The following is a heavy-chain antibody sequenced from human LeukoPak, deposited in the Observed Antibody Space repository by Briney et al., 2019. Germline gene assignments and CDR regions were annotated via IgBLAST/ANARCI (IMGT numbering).Heavy chain of an antibody. CDR2: IYNSGST. Sequence: PSETLSLTCTVSGGSIGSYFWSWIRQPPGKEPECIGYIYNSGSTKYNPSLKSRVTISVDTSKNQFSLKLSSVATADTAVYYCATSIAAAGTLDYWGQGTLVTVSS. CDR1: GGSIGSYF. D-gene: IGHD6-13*01. CDR3: ATSIAAAGTLDY. J-gene: IGHJ4*02. V-gene: IGHV4-59*01.